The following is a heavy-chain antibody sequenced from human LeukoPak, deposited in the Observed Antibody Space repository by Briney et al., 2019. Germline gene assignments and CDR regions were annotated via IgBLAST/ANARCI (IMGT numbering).Heavy chain of an antibody. Sequence: GGTLRLSCAASGFSIRLYVMSWVRQAPGKGLEWVSDISGSGTSTHYADSVKGRFTISRDNSKKTLNLQMNSLTAEDTAVYYCAKVDSSERSGIWTAFDVWGRGTMVTVSS. V-gene: IGHV3-23*01. D-gene: IGHD3-3*01. J-gene: IGHJ3*01. CDR3: AKVDSSERSGIWTAFDV. CDR2: ISGSGTST. CDR1: GFSIRLYV.